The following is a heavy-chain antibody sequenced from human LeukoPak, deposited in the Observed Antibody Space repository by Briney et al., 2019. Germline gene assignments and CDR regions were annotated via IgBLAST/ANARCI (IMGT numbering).Heavy chain of an antibody. Sequence: ASVKVSCKASGYTFTGYYMHWVRQAPGQGLEWMGWINPNSGGTNYAQKFQGGVTMTRDTSISTAYMELSRLRSDDTAVYYCARGGYYGSGTYYYYGMDVWGQGTTVTVSS. J-gene: IGHJ6*02. CDR3: ARGGYYGSGTYYYYGMDV. CDR1: GYTFTGYY. CDR2: INPNSGGT. D-gene: IGHD3-10*01. V-gene: IGHV1-2*02.